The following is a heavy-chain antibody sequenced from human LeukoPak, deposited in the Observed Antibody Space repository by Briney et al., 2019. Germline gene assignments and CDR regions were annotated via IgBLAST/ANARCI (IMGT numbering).Heavy chain of an antibody. V-gene: IGHV1-69*05. CDR2: IIPIFGTA. CDR1: GGTFSSYA. D-gene: IGHD1-26*01. J-gene: IGHJ3*02. Sequence: SVKVSCKASGGTFSSYAISWVRQAPGQGLEWMGGIIPIFGTANYAQKFQGRVTITTDESTSTDYMELSSLRSEDTAVYYCARDSEGGSYRNAFDIWGQGTMVTVSS. CDR3: ARDSEGGSYRNAFDI.